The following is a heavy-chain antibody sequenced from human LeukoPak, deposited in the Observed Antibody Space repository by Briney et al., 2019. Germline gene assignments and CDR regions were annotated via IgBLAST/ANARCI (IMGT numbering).Heavy chain of an antibody. CDR2: INPSGGST. CDR1: GYILSSYY. V-gene: IGHV1-46*01. D-gene: IGHD2-21*01. CDR3: ARTFCGGECDNRNFDY. J-gene: IGHJ4*02. Sequence: ASVKVSCKASGYILSSYYMHWVRQAPGQGLEWMGRINPSGGSTDYAQKFQGRVTMTRDKSTSTVYMELNSLRSEDTALYHCARTFCGGECDNRNFDYWGQGTLVTVSS.